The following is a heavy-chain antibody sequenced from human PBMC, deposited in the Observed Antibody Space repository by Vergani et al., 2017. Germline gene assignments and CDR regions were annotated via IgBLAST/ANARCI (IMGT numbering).Heavy chain of an antibody. CDR1: GFTFSSYS. J-gene: IGHJ4*02. CDR3: AREPRPGYSYGYDY. CDR2: ISSSSSYI. Sequence: EVQLVESGGGLVKPGGSLRLSCAASGFTFSSYSMNWVRQAPGKGLEWVSSISSSSSYIYYADSVKGRFTISRDNAKNSLYLQMNSLRAEDTAVYYCAREPRPGYSYGYDYWGQGTLVTVSS. D-gene: IGHD5-18*01. V-gene: IGHV3-21*01.